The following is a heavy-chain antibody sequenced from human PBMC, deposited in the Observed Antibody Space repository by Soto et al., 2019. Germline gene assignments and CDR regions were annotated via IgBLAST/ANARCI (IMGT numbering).Heavy chain of an antibody. J-gene: IGHJ2*01. CDR2: IYWDDDK. CDR3: AHVVTRLWYFDL. V-gene: IGHV2-5*02. D-gene: IGHD2-21*02. CDR1: GFSLSTSGVG. Sequence: QITLKESGPTLVKPTQTLTLTCTFSGFSLSTSGVGVGWIRQPPGKALEWLALIYWDDDKRYSPSLKSRLTITKDTSKYQVVLTMTSMDPVDTATYYCAHVVTRLWYFDLWGRGTLVTVSS.